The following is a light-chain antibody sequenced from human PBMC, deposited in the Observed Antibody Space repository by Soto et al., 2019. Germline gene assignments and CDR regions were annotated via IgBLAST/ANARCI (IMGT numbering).Light chain of an antibody. CDR2: GAS. J-gene: IGKJ5*01. CDR1: QSVSSSY. Sequence: EIVLTQSPGTLSLSPGERATLSCRASQSVSSSYLAWYQQKPGQAPRLLIYGASSRATGIPDRFSGSGSGTDFTLIISRLEPEDSAVYYCQQYGSSRFTFGQGTRLQIK. V-gene: IGKV3-20*01. CDR3: QQYGSSRFT.